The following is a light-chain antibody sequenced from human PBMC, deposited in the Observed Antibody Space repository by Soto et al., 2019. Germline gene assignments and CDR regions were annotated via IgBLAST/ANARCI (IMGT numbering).Light chain of an antibody. CDR1: QSISSY. CDR3: QQSYTTPRT. Sequence: DIQMTQSPSSLSASVGDGVTITCRASQSISSYLNWYQQKPGKAPKLLIYAASSLQSGVPSRFSGSGSGTDFTLTISSLQPEDFETYYCQQSYTTPRTFGQGTRVEIK. V-gene: IGKV1-39*01. J-gene: IGKJ1*01. CDR2: AAS.